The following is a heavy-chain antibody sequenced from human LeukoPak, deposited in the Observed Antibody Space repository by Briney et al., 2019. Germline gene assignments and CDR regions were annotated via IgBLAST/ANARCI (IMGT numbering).Heavy chain of an antibody. CDR1: GYSISSGYY. D-gene: IGHD2-8*01. Sequence: SETLSLTCTVSGYSISSGYYWGWIRQPPGKGLEWIGYIYYSGSTNYNPSLKSRVTISVDTSKNQFSLKLSSVTAADTAVYYCARGTGYCTNGVCYFLFMDVWGKGTTVTVSS. V-gene: IGHV4-61*05. J-gene: IGHJ6*04. CDR3: ARGTGYCTNGVCYFLFMDV. CDR2: IYYSGST.